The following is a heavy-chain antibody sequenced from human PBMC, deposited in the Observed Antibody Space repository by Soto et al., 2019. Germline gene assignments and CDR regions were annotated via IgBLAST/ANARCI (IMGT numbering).Heavy chain of an antibody. CDR3: ARGPFTIFGVVIMGYWYYGMDV. J-gene: IGHJ6*02. D-gene: IGHD3-3*01. CDR1: GYTLTELS. Sequence: ASVKVSCKVSGYTLTELSMHWVRQAPGKGLEWMGGFDPEDGETIYAQKFQGRVTMTEDTSTDTAYMELSSLRSEDTAVYCCARGPFTIFGVVIMGYWYYGMDVWGQGTTVTVSS. CDR2: FDPEDGET. V-gene: IGHV1-24*01.